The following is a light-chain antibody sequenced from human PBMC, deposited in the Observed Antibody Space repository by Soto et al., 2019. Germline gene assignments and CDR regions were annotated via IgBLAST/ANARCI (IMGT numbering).Light chain of an antibody. V-gene: IGKV1-39*01. CDR2: AAS. Sequence: DIQMTQPPSSLSASVGDRVTISCRASQSINRYLNWFQQKPRKAPNLLIYAASNLQSGVPSRFSATVSGTDFTPTISSLQSEDFATYYCQQSYSFPFTCGPGTKVDI. CDR1: QSINRY. CDR3: QQSYSFPFT. J-gene: IGKJ3*01.